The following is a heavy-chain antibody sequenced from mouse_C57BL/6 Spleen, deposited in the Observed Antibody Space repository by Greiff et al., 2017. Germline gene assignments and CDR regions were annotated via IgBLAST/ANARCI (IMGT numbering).Heavy chain of an antibody. J-gene: IGHJ3*01. V-gene: IGHV1-69*01. D-gene: IGHD2-4*01. CDR3: ARSYDDGRNWFAY. CDR1: GYTFTSYW. CDR2: IDPSDSYT. Sequence: QVQLQQPGAELVMPGASVKLSCKASGYTFTSYWLHWVKQRPGQGLEWIGEIDPSDSYTNYHQKFKGKSTLTVDKSSSTAYMQLSSLTSADSAVFYYARSYDDGRNWFAYWGQGPLLTVSA.